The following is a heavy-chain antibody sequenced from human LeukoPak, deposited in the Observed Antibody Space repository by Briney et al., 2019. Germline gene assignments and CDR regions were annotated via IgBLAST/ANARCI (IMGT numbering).Heavy chain of an antibody. CDR2: INHSGST. D-gene: IGHD3-16*01. Sequence: SETLSLTCAVYGGSFSGYYWSWIRQPPGKGLEWIGEINHSGSTNYNPSLKSRVTISVDTSKNQFSLKLSSVTAADTAVYYCARGLWRAPSYFGYWGQGTLVTVSS. J-gene: IGHJ4*02. V-gene: IGHV4-34*01. CDR1: GGSFSGYY. CDR3: ARGLWRAPSYFGY.